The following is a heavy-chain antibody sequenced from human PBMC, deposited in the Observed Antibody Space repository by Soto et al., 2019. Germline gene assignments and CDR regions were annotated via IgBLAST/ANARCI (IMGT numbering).Heavy chain of an antibody. CDR1: GGSISSGDYY. V-gene: IGHV4-30-4*01. CDR2: IYYSGST. D-gene: IGHD3-9*01. Sequence: PSETLSLTCTVSGGSISSGDYYWSWIRQPPGKGLEWIGYIYYSGSTYYNPSLKSRVTISVDTSKNQFSLKLSSVTAADTAVYYCARVSYDILTGSLFDYWGQGTLVTVSS. CDR3: ARVSYDILTGSLFDY. J-gene: IGHJ4*02.